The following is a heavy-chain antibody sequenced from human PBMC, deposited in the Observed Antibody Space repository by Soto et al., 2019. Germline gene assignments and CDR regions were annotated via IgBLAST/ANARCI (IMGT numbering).Heavy chain of an antibody. CDR2: VSSQSSLI. Sequence: SXRLSCAASVLIFSDHCFIWLRHAPGKGLEWISSVSSQSSLIFYAESVKGRFIISRDNTKNSLSLQMNRLRADDTALYFCERAYSNVYCSGGSCLDVWGQGAPVTVSS. CDR3: ERAYSNVYCSGGSCLDV. J-gene: IGHJ4*02. CDR1: VLIFSDHC. V-gene: IGHV3-21*01. D-gene: IGHD2-15*01.